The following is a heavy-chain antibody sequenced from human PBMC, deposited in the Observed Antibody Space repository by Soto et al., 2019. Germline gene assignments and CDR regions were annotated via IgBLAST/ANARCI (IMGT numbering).Heavy chain of an antibody. CDR2: IYYSGST. D-gene: IGHD3-16*02. J-gene: IGHJ1*01. V-gene: IGHV4-59*08. CDR1: GGSIRSYD. Sequence: SETLSLTCPVSGGSIRSYDWSWIRQPPGKGLEWIGYIYYSGSTNYNPSLKSRVTISVDTSKNQFSLKLSSVTAADTATYYCAHRQKTTLSHWGQGTLVTVSS. CDR3: AHRQKTTLSH.